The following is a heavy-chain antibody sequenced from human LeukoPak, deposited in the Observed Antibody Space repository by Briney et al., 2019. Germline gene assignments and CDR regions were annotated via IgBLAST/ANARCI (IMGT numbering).Heavy chain of an antibody. CDR1: GGSISSSSYY. D-gene: IGHD3-10*01. CDR3: AEYYYGSGSLPYY. V-gene: IGHV4-39*07. J-gene: IGHJ4*02. CDR2: IYYSGST. Sequence: SETLSLTCTVSGGSISSSSYYWGWIRQPPGKGLEGVGSIYYSGSTYYNPSLKSRVTISIDTSKNRFSLKLSSVTAADTAVYYCAEYYYGSGSLPYYWGQGTLVTVSS.